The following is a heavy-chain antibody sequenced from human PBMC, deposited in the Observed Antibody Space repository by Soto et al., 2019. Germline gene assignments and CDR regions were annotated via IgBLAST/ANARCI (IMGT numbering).Heavy chain of an antibody. CDR3: ARRRYSSSWYHYGYFQH. CDR1: GYSFTSYW. D-gene: IGHD6-13*01. CDR2: IDPSDSYT. V-gene: IGHV5-10-1*01. Sequence: HGESLKISCKGSGYSFTSYWISWVRQMPGKGLEWMGRIDPSDSYTNYSPSFQGHVTISADKSISTAYLQWSSLKASDTAMYYCARRRYSSSWYHYGYFQHWGQGTLVTV. J-gene: IGHJ1*01.